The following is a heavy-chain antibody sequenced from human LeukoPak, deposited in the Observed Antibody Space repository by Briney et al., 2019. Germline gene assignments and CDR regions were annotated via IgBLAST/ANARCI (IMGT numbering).Heavy chain of an antibody. CDR1: GGSISSYY. CDR3: ARKDHRGAENFFDY. D-gene: IGHD3-10*01. CDR2: IYYSGST. V-gene: IGHV4-59*08. Sequence: SETLSLTCTVSGGSISSYYWSWIRQPPGKGLEWIGYIYYSGSTNYNPSLKSRVTISIDTSKNQFSLKLSSVTAADTAVYYCARKDHRGAENFFDYWGQGTLGTVSS. J-gene: IGHJ4*02.